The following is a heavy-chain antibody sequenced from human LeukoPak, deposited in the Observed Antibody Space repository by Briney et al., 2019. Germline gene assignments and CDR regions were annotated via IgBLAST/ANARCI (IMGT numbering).Heavy chain of an antibody. V-gene: IGHV3-23*01. CDR2: ISGSGGNT. J-gene: IGHJ6*02. D-gene: IGHD3-10*01. Sequence: GGSLRLSCAASGFTFSSYAMSWVRQAPGKGLECVSAISGSGGNTYYADSVKGRFTISRGNSKNMLYLQMNSLRAEDTAVYYCAKVSGRIQIWPQPFGDGMDVWGQGTTVTVSS. CDR3: AKVSGRIQIWPQPFGDGMDV. CDR1: GFTFSSYA.